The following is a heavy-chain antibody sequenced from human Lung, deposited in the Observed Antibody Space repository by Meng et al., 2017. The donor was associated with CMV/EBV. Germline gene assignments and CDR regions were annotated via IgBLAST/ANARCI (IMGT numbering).Heavy chain of an antibody. V-gene: IGHV2-26*01. J-gene: IGHJ5*02. CDR1: GFSLSNARMG. CDR2: IFSNDDK. D-gene: IGHD3-16*01. CDR3: ARIWGAAPYNWFDP. Sequence: SGXXLVKPTETLTLTCTVSGFSLSNARMGVSWIRQPPGKALEWLAHIFSNDDKSYSTSLKSRLTISKDTSKSQVVLTMTNMDPVDTATYYCARIWGAAPYNWFDPWGHGTLVTVSS.